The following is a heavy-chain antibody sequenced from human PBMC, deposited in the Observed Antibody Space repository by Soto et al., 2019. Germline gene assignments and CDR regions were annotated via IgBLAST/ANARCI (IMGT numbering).Heavy chain of an antibody. CDR2: IYSGGST. V-gene: IGHV3-53*02. D-gene: IGHD1-26*01. J-gene: IGHJ6*02. Sequence: EVQLVETGGGLIQPGGSLRLSCAASGFTVSSNYMSWVRQPPGKGLEWVSVIYSGGSTYYADSVKGRFTISRDNSKNTLYLQMNSLRAEDTAVYYCARDPGGATVGDGMDVWGQGTTVTVSS. CDR3: ARDPGGATVGDGMDV. CDR1: GFTVSSNY.